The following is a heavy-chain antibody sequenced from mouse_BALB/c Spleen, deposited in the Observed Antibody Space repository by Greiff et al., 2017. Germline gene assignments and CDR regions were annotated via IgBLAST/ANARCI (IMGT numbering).Heavy chain of an antibody. CDR3: TRGGILGGSMDY. Sequence: QVQLQQPGAELVRPGASVKLSCKASGYTFTSYWINWVKQRPGQGLEWIGNIYPSDSYTNYNQKFKDKATLTVDKSSSTAYMQLSSPTSEDSAVYYCTRGGILGGSMDYWGQGTSVTVSS. J-gene: IGHJ4*01. CDR1: GYTFTSYW. CDR2: IYPSDSYT. V-gene: IGHV1-69*02. D-gene: IGHD3-1*01.